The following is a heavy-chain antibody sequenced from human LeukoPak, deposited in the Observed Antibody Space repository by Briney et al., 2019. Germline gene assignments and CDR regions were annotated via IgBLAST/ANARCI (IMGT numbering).Heavy chain of an antibody. Sequence: SGTLSLTCTVSDEVITSNNWWSWVRQSPGKGLEWIGEIFHSGTTRYKASLESRVTMLLDKSKNQFSLRPNSVTAADTAVYFCARLRLSGGSFSVGWFDPWGQGIQVTVSS. CDR2: IFHSGTT. J-gene: IGHJ5*02. CDR1: DEVITSNNW. CDR3: ARLRLSGGSFSVGWFDP. D-gene: IGHD1-26*01. V-gene: IGHV4-4*02.